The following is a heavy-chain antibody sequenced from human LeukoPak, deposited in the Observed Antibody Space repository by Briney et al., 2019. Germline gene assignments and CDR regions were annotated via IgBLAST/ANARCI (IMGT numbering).Heavy chain of an antibody. J-gene: IGHJ4*02. Sequence: GGSLRLSCAASGFTFSSYEMNWVRQAPGNGLEWVSYISSSGSAIYYANSVKGRFTSSRDNAKKSLFLQMNSLRAEDTAVYYCARSGGDYSGSGNYGAYFDYWGQGTLVTVSS. V-gene: IGHV3-48*03. CDR3: ARSGGDYSGSGNYGAYFDY. D-gene: IGHD3-10*01. CDR2: ISSSGSAI. CDR1: GFTFSSYE.